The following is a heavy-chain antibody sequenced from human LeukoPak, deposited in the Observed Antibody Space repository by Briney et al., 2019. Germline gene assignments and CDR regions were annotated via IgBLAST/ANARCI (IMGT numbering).Heavy chain of an antibody. Sequence: GGSLRLSCAASGFTVSSNYMNWVRQAPGKGLEWVSIIYSGGSTFYADSVKGRFTISRDDSKNTLHLQMNSLRAEDTAVYYCARSNDAFDIWGQGTMVTVSS. D-gene: IGHD5/OR15-5a*01. V-gene: IGHV3-53*01. J-gene: IGHJ3*02. CDR2: IYSGGST. CDR1: GFTVSSNY. CDR3: ARSNDAFDI.